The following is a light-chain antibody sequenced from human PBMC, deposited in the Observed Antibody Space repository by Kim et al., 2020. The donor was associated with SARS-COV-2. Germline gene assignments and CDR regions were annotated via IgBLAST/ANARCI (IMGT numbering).Light chain of an antibody. CDR3: QQYRSSPNT. CDR2: GAS. V-gene: IGKV3-20*01. CDR1: QSVRSNY. Sequence: EIVLTQSPGTLSLSPGERATLSCRASQSVRSNYLAWYQQKPGQAPRLLMYGASSRATGIPDRFSGSGSGTDFTLTISRLEPEDFAVYYCQQYRSSPNTFGQGTRLEIK. J-gene: IGKJ5*01.